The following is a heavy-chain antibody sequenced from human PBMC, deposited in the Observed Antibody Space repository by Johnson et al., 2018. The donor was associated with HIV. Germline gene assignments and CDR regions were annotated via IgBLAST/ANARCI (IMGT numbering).Heavy chain of an antibody. CDR2: IYTGGTT. CDR3: ARDGVYSSPWDAFDI. V-gene: IGHV3-66*01. Sequence: VQLVESGGGVVQPGRSLRLSFAASGFTFSDYYMSWIRQAPGKGLEWVSIIYTGGTTYYADSVKGRFTISRDNSKNSLYLQMNSLRVEDTAVYYCARDGVYSSPWDAFDIWGQGTVVTVSS. CDR1: GFTFSDYY. D-gene: IGHD6-13*01. J-gene: IGHJ3*02.